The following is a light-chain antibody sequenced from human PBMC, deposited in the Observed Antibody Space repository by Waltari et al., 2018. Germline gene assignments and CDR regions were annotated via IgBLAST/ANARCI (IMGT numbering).Light chain of an antibody. CDR3: QHDYTTPYS. V-gene: IGKV1-27*01. Sequence: DIQLTQSPSSLSASVGDRVTVTCRASQGINTVLSWYQQKPGKAPTLLIYAASSLQTGVSTRFSGSGSGTDFTLTISSLQPEDVASDYCQHDYTTPYSLGQGTKVEIK. J-gene: IGKJ2*03. CDR2: AAS. CDR1: QGINTV.